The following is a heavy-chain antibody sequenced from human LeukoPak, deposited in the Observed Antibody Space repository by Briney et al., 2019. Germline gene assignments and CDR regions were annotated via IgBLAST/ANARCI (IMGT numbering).Heavy chain of an antibody. CDR3: ARPGWGILVPAAIDYYYYMDV. J-gene: IGHJ6*03. D-gene: IGHD2-2*01. Sequence: GGSLRLSCAASGFTFSSYSMNWVRQAPGKGLEWVSFISTSSSYIHNADSVKGRFTISRDNAENSLYLQMNSLRAEDTAVYYCARPGWGILVPAAIDYYYYMDVWGKGTTVTVSS. CDR1: GFTFSSYS. V-gene: IGHV3-21*01. CDR2: ISTSSSYI.